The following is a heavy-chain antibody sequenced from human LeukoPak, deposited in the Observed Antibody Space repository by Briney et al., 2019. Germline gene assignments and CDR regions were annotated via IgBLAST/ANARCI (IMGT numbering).Heavy chain of an antibody. CDR1: GFTFSSYG. CDR3: ARGLGYYFDY. D-gene: IGHD2-15*01. CDR2: IWYDGSNK. Sequence: GGSLGLSCAASGFTFSSYGIHWVRQAPGKGLEWVAVIWYDGSNKYYADSAKGRFTISRDNSKNTLYLQMNSLRAEDTAVYYCARGLGYYFDYWGQGTLVTVSS. J-gene: IGHJ4*02. V-gene: IGHV3-33*01.